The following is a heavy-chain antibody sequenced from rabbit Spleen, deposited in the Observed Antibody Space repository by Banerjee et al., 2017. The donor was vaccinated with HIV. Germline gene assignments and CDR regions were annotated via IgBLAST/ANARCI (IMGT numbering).Heavy chain of an antibody. D-gene: IGHD1-1*01. Sequence: QEQLVESGGGLVKPGGSLKLSCTASGFSFSNKAVMCWVRQAPGKGLEWIACTNVVTGKAVYASWAKGRFPFSKTSSTTVTLEVTSLTAADTATYFCARYLTDVIGWNFAWWGPGTLVTVS. CDR3: ARYLTDVIGWNFAW. V-gene: IGHV1S45*01. CDR2: TNVVTGKA. J-gene: IGHJ4*01. CDR1: GFSFSNKAV.